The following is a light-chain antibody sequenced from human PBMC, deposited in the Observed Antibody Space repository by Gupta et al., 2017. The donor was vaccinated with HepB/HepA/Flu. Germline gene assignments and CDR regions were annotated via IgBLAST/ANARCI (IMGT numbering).Light chain of an antibody. CDR2: NNN. CDR1: RPNIGNNP. Sequence: QSVLTPPPSASRTPGQRVTMSCSGSRPNIGNNPVNWYQQFPGTAPKLLIYNNNQRPAGAPGRFAGSSSGTSASLAISGPHSEDEADYYCAAWDDSLKGVVFGGGTKLTVL. V-gene: IGLV1-44*01. J-gene: IGLJ3*02. CDR3: AAWDDSLKGVV.